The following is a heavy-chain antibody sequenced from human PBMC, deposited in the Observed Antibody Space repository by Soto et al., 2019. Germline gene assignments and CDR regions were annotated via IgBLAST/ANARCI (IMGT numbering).Heavy chain of an antibody. V-gene: IGHV3-33*01. CDR3: ARDDNSGWPHYYNYGMDV. CDR1: GFTFNTYG. Sequence: QVQLVESGGGVVQPGRSLRISCEASGFTFNTYGMHWVRQAPGKGLEWVAIIWSDGNNKYYKDSVKGRLTISRDNSKNTLYLQMERLRVEDTALYYCARDDNSGWPHYYNYGMDVWGQGTTVTVAS. CDR2: IWSDGNNK. D-gene: IGHD3-22*01. J-gene: IGHJ6*02.